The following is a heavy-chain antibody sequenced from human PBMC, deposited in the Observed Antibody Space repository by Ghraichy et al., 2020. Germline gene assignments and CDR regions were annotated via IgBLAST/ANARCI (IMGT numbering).Heavy chain of an antibody. D-gene: IGHD3-22*01. CDR2: IYYSGST. CDR3: ASLYYDSSGFPLFDY. J-gene: IGHJ4*02. CDR1: GGSISSGGYY. V-gene: IGHV4-31*03. Sequence: SETLYLTCTVSGGSISSGGYYWSWIRQHPGKGLEWIGYIYYSGSTYYNPSLKSRVTISVDTSKNQFSLKLSSVTAADTAVYYCASLYYDSSGFPLFDYWGQGTLVTVSS.